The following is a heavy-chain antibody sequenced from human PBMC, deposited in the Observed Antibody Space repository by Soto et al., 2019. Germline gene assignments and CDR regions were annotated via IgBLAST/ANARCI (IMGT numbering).Heavy chain of an antibody. CDR1: GFTFSNAW. V-gene: IGHV3-15*01. CDR3: TTGRYSSSWYLAFDI. J-gene: IGHJ3*02. Sequence: GSLRLSCAASGFTFSNAWMSWVRQAPVKGLEWVGRIKSKTDGGTTDYAAPVKGRFTISRDDSKNTLFLQMNSLKTEDTAVYYCTTGRYSSSWYLAFDIWGQGTMVTVSS. D-gene: IGHD6-13*01. CDR2: IKSKTDGGTT.